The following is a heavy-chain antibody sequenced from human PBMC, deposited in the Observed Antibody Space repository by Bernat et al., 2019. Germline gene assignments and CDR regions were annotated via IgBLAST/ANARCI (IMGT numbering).Heavy chain of an antibody. CDR3: AQDPTSSGWYNGFDY. CDR2: ISGSGGST. CDR1: GFTFSSYA. D-gene: IGHD6-19*01. J-gene: IGHJ4*02. Sequence: EVQLLESGGGLVQPGGSLRLSCAASGFTFSSYAMSWVRQAPGKGLEWVVAISGSGGSTYYADSVKGRFTISRDNSKNTLYLQMNSLRAEDTAVYYCAQDPTSSGWYNGFDYWGQGTLVTVSS. V-gene: IGHV3-23*01.